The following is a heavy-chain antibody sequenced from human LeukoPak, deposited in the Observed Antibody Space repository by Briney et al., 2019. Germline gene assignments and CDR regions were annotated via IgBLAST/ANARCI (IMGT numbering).Heavy chain of an antibody. CDR2: ISAYNGNT. V-gene: IGHV1-18*01. CDR1: GYTFTSYG. CDR3: ARTVLLWFGDNWFGP. Sequence: ASVKVSCKASGYTFTSYGISWVRQAPGQGLEWMGWISAYNGNTNYAQKLQGRVTMTTDTSTSTAYMELRSLRSDDTAVYYCARTVLLWFGDNWFGPWGQGTLVTVSS. J-gene: IGHJ5*02. D-gene: IGHD3-10*01.